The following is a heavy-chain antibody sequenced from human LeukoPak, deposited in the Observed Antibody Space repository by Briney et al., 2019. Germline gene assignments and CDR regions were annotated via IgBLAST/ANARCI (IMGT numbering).Heavy chain of an antibody. D-gene: IGHD1-26*01. CDR1: GFTFSGYW. V-gene: IGHV3-7*01. J-gene: IGHJ4*02. CDR3: ARARGSARFDY. Sequence: GGSLRLSCAASGFTFSGYWMSWVRQAPGKGLEWVANIKQDGSEKDYVDSVKGRFTISRDNAKNSLYLQMNSLRAEDTAVYYCARARGSARFDYWGQGTLVTVCS. CDR2: IKQDGSEK.